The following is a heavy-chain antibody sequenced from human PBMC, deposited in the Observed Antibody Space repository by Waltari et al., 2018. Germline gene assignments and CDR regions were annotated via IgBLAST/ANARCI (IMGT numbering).Heavy chain of an antibody. D-gene: IGHD2-15*01. CDR2: IYTSVST. V-gene: IGHV4-4*07. J-gene: IGHJ6*03. CDR3: ARGSNGGKFHYYYYMDV. Sequence: QVQLQESGPGLVKPSETLSLTCTVSGGSISSYYWSWIRQPAGKGLEWIGRIYTSVSTNYNPSLKSRVTMSVDTSKNQFSLKLRSVTAADTAVYYCARGSNGGKFHYYYYMDVWGKGTTVTVSS. CDR1: GGSISSYY.